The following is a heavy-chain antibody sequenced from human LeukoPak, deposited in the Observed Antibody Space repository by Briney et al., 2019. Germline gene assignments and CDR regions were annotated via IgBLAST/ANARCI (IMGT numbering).Heavy chain of an antibody. J-gene: IGHJ6*03. CDR3: ASRGGYCSSTSCRYYYYYMDV. CDR1: GGSFSGYY. D-gene: IGHD2-2*01. Sequence: SETLSHTCAVYGGSFSGYYWSWIRQPPGKGLEWIGEINHSGSTNYNPSLKSRVTISVDTSKNQFSLKLSSVTAAGTAVYYCASRGGYCSSTSCRYYYYYMDVWGKGTTVTVSS. V-gene: IGHV4-34*01. CDR2: INHSGST.